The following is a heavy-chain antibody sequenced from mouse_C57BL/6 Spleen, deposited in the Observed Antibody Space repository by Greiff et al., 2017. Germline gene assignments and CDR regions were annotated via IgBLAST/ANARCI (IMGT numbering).Heavy chain of an antibody. CDR3: ATLYDSYSWFAY. Sequence: EVKLQESGPELVKPGASVKISCKASGYSFTGYYMNWVKQSPEKSLEWIGEINPSTGGTTYNQKFKAKATLTVDKSSSTAYMQLKSLTSEDSAVYYCATLYDSYSWFAYWGQGTLVTVSA. J-gene: IGHJ3*01. D-gene: IGHD2-3*01. V-gene: IGHV1-42*01. CDR1: GYSFTGYY. CDR2: INPSTGGT.